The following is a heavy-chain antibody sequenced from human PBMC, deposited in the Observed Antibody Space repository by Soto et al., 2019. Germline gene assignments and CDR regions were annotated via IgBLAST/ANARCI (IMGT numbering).Heavy chain of an antibody. CDR1: GFILNNYA. J-gene: IGHJ3*01. Sequence: VQLLESGGDLVHPGGSLRLSCVASGFILNNYAMSWVRQAPGKGLEWVSTIGGTDGDSDGVPWYEDSVKGRFTISRDSSGNTLFLHRDNLRAEDSAIYYCVKRGRNGGAVDCWGQGTTVVVSS. CDR3: VKRGRNGGAVDC. V-gene: IGHV3-23*02. CDR2: IGGTDGDSDGVP. D-gene: IGHD3-9*01.